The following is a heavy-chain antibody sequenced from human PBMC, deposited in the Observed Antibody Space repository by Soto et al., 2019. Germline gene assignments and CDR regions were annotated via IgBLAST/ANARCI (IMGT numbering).Heavy chain of an antibody. Sequence: GGSLRLSYAASGFTFSIYAMHWVRQAPGKGLEWVAVISYDGARKAYTNSVEGRFTISRDTSKNTLYLQMNSLRVEDTAAYYCSRGDREDTAVVIGARPGEYGMDVWGQGTTVTVSS. J-gene: IGHJ6*02. CDR1: GFTFSIYA. D-gene: IGHD2-15*01. V-gene: IGHV3-30-3*01. CDR2: ISYDGARK. CDR3: SRGDREDTAVVIGARPGEYGMDV.